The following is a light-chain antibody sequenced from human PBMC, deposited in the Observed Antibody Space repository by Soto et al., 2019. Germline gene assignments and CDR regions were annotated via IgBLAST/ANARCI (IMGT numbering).Light chain of an antibody. J-gene: IGKJ5*01. CDR2: GAS. Sequence: EIVLTQSPGTLSLSPGERATLFCRASQSVSSSYLAWYQQKPGQAPGLLIYGASSRATGIPDRFSGSGSGTDFTLTVSRLEPEDFAVYYCQVRTNWPPSVTFGQGTRLEN. CDR1: QSVSSSY. V-gene: IGKV3D-20*02. CDR3: QVRTNWPPSVT.